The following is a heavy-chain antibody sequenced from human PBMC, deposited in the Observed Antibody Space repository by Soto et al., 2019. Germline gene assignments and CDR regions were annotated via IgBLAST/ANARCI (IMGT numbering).Heavy chain of an antibody. CDR3: AREVEEVENTGMDV. CDR2: ISYDGSNK. J-gene: IGHJ6*02. Sequence: QVQLVESGGGVVQPGRSLRLSCAASGFTFSSYAMHWVRQAPGKGLEWVAVISYDGSNKYYADSVKGRFTISRDNSKNTLYLQMNSLRAEDTAVYYCAREVEEVENTGMDVWGQGTTVTVSS. D-gene: IGHD1-1*01. CDR1: GFTFSSYA. V-gene: IGHV3-30-3*01.